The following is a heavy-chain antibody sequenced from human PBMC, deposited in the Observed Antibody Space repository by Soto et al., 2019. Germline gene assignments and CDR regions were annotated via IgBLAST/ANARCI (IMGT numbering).Heavy chain of an antibody. CDR3: AIALSGTRSFDY. CDR2: ITTTGNYT. CDR1: GFSLSAYY. Sequence: QVQLVESGGGLVKPGGSLRLSCAASGFSLSAYYMTWIRQAPGKGLEWLSYITTTGNYTDYADSVKGRFTTSRDNAKNALYLQMNSLRADDTAVYYCAIALSGTRSFDYWGQGTLVTVSS. J-gene: IGHJ4*02. V-gene: IGHV3-11*05. D-gene: IGHD5-12*01.